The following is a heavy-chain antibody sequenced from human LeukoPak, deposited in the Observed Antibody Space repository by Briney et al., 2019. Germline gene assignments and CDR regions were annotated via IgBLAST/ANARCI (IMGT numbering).Heavy chain of an antibody. D-gene: IGHD6-13*01. CDR1: GGSFSGYY. CDR2: INHSGST. J-gene: IGHJ4*02. V-gene: IGHV4-34*01. CDR3: ASRGYSSSWFRNNLDY. Sequence: SETLSLTCAVYGGSFSGYYWSWIRQPPGKGLEWIGEINHSGSTNYNPSLKSRVTISVDTSKNQFSLKLSSVTAADTAVYYCASRGYSSSWFRNNLDYWGQGTLVTVSS.